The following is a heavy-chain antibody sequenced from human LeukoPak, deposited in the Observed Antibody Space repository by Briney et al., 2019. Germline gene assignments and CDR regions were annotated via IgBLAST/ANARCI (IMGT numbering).Heavy chain of an antibody. V-gene: IGHV1-46*01. CDR3: AREEAVGAKFRHAFDI. CDR2: INPSGGST. Sequence: ASVKVSCKASGYTFTSYYMHWVRRAPGQGLEWMGIINPSGGSTSYAQKFQSRVTMTRDTSTSTVYMELSSLRSEDTAVFYCAREEAVGAKFRHAFDIWGQGTMVTVSS. CDR1: GYTFTSYY. J-gene: IGHJ3*02. D-gene: IGHD1-26*01.